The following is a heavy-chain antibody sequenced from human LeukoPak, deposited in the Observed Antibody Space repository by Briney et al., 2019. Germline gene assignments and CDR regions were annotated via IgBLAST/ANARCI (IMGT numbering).Heavy chain of an antibody. CDR3: ARDAYYDFWSGYPRYFDY. CDR2: ITISTTLI. Sequence: GGSLRLSCAASGFPFSTYNMNWVRHAPGKGLEWVAYITISTTLIYYADSVKGRFTISRDNAKNSLYLQMNSLRAEDTAVYYCARDAYYDFWSGYPRYFDYWGQGTLVTVSS. J-gene: IGHJ4*02. D-gene: IGHD3-3*01. V-gene: IGHV3-48*04. CDR1: GFPFSTYN.